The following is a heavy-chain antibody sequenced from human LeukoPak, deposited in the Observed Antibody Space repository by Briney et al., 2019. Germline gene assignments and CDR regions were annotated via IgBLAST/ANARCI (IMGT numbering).Heavy chain of an antibody. D-gene: IGHD3-22*01. CDR1: GFTVSSNY. Sequence: GGSLRLSCAASGFTVSSNYMSWVRQAPGKGLKWVSVIYSGGSTYYADSVKGRFTISRDNSKNTLYLQMNSLRAEDTAVYYCASYHSPYDSSGYYYVSPYSFDIWGQGTMVTVSS. J-gene: IGHJ3*02. CDR2: IYSGGST. CDR3: ASYHSPYDSSGYYYVSPYSFDI. V-gene: IGHV3-66*01.